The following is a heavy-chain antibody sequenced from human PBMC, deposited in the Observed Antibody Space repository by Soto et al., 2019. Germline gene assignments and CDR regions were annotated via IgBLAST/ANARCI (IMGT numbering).Heavy chain of an antibody. J-gene: IGHJ6*02. Sequence: QVQLVQSGAEVKKPGASVKVSCKASGYTFTGYYMHWVRQAPGQGPEWMGWINPNSGGTNYAQKFQGWVTMTRDTSISTAYMELSRLRSDDTPVYYCARGSLSSSPPYYYYGMDVWGQGTTVTVSS. D-gene: IGHD6-6*01. CDR3: ARGSLSSSPPYYYYGMDV. CDR2: INPNSGGT. CDR1: GYTFTGYY. V-gene: IGHV1-2*04.